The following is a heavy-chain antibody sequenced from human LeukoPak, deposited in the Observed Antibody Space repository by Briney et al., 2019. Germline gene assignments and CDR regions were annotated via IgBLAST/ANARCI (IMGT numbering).Heavy chain of an antibody. CDR2: ISYDGSNK. J-gene: IGHJ3*02. Sequence: AGSLRLSCAASGFTFSSYAMHWVRQAPGKGLEWVAVISYDGSNKYYADSVKGRFTISRDNSKNTLYLQMSSLRAEDTAVYYCVKESGFMVAPNSAFDIWGQGTMVTVSS. CDR3: VKESGFMVAPNSAFDI. CDR1: GFTFSSYA. D-gene: IGHD4/OR15-4a*01. V-gene: IGHV3-30*14.